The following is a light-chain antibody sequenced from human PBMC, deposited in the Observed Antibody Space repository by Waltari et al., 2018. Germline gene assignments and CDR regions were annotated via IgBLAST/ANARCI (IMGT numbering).Light chain of an antibody. CDR2: KAS. J-gene: IGKJ4*01. CDR1: QSVKNN. V-gene: IGKV1-5*03. Sequence: TCRDSQSVKNNVAWYQQAPGKAPNVLIHKASRLESGAPSRFSGSGYGTEFTLTISSLQPDDFATYYCQEYDSLPVTFGGGTKVEI. CDR3: QEYDSLPVT.